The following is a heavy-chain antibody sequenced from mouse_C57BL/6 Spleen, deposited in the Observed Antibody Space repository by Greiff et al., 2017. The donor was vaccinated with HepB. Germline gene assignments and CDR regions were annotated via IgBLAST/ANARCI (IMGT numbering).Heavy chain of an antibody. J-gene: IGHJ3*01. V-gene: IGHV6-6*01. CDR3: TRQGYDYGWFAY. D-gene: IGHD2-4*01. CDR1: GFTFSDAW. Sequence: EVQGVESGGGLVQPGGSMKLSCAASGFTFSDAWMDWVRQSPEKGLAWVAEIRNKANNHATYYAESVKGRFTISRDDSKSIVYLQMNSLRDEDTGIYYCTRQGYDYGWFAYWGQGTLVTVSA. CDR2: IRNKANNHAT.